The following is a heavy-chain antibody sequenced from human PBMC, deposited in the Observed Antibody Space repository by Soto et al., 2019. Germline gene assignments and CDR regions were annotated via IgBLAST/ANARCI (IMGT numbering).Heavy chain of an antibody. CDR2: IYYSGST. D-gene: IGHD2-2*01. CDR3: ARASYDYIVVVPAASDYYYMDV. CDR1: GGSISSYY. J-gene: IGHJ6*03. V-gene: IGHV4-59*08. Sequence: QVQLQESGPGLVKPSETLSLTCTVSGGSISSYYWSWIRQPPGKGLEWIGYIYYSGSTNYNPSLKSRVTISVDTSKNQFSLKLSSVTAADTAVYYCARASYDYIVVVPAASDYYYMDVWGKGTTVTVSS.